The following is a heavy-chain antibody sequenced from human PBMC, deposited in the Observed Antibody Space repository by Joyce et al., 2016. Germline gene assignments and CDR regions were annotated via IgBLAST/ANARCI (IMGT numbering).Heavy chain of an antibody. V-gene: IGHV3-66*01. CDR1: GITVSDNY. Sequence: EQKLVESGGGLVQPGESLRLSCAASGITVSDNYLSWVRQAPGKGREWVSVLYIRGYTYYANSVRGRFTITRDTTTNRLNLQMNSLRIEDTAKYFCARDIYYDERGGGADALDLWGQGTMVTVSS. CDR3: ARDIYYDERGGGADALDL. CDR2: LYIRGYT. J-gene: IGHJ3*01. D-gene: IGHD3-22*01.